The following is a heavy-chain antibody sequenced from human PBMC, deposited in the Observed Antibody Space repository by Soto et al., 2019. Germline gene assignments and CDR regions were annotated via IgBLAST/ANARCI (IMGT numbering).Heavy chain of an antibody. V-gene: IGHV4-59*01. Sequence: PSETLSLTXSVSGDSISNYYWSWIRQPPGKGLEWIAFKYDTGSTNYNPSLKGRVSISVDASKNQISLTVNSVTAADTAVYYCARGWSSSWPYWGQGILVTVSS. CDR2: KYDTGST. J-gene: IGHJ4*02. CDR3: ARGWSSSWPY. CDR1: GDSISNYY. D-gene: IGHD6-13*01.